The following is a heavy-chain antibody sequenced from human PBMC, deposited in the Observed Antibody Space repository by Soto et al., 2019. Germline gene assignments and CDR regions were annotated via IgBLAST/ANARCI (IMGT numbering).Heavy chain of an antibody. CDR1: GGSISHSY. V-gene: IGHV4-59*12. CDR3: ARETYGDYVGYFDP. D-gene: IGHD4-17*01. CDR2: IHYGGAT. J-gene: IGHJ5*02. Sequence: SETLSLTCAVSGGSISHSYWSWLRLSPWKGLEWIGYIHYGGATTYNPSLKSRVTISLGTPRKEFYLTLRSVTAADTALYFCARETYGDYVGYFDPWGQGIQVTVSS.